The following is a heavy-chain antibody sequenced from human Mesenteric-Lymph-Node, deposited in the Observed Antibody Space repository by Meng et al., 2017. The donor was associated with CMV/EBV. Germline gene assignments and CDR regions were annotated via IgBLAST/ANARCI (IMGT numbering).Heavy chain of an antibody. V-gene: IGHV3-33*06. CDR2: IWYDGSNK. D-gene: IGHD3-3*01. J-gene: IGHJ6*02. CDR1: GFTFSSYG. Sequence: GESLKISCAASGFTFSSYGMHWVRQAPGKGLEWVAVIWYDGSNKYYADSVKGRFTISRDNSKNTLYLQMNSLRAEDTAVYYCAKAPGTIFGVVIIPSGYYGMDVWGQGTTVTVSS. CDR3: AKAPGTIFGVVIIPSGYYGMDV.